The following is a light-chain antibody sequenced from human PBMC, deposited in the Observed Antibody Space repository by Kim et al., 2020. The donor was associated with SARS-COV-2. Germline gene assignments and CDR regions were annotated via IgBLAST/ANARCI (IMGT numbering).Light chain of an antibody. J-gene: IGKJ1*01. CDR2: AAY. Sequence: SVGDRLTITCRASQDIDNHLAWIQQKPERAPKSLIYAAYTVQSGVPSRFSGSGSATDFTLTISGLQPEDFATYFFQHYSSYPPTFGQGTKVDIK. CDR1: QDIDNH. V-gene: IGKV1-16*01. CDR3: QHYSSYPPT.